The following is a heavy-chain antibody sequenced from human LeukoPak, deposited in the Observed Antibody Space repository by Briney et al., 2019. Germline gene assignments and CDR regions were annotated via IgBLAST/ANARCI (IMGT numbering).Heavy chain of an antibody. V-gene: IGHV4-59*01. D-gene: IGHD3-22*01. Sequence: PSETLSLTCTVSGGSISSYYWSWIRQPPGKGLEWIGYIYYSGSTNYNPSLKSRVTISVDTSKNQFSLKLSSVTAADTAVYYCAKLAYYYDSSGYSHYYYYYMDVWGKGTTVTISS. CDR3: AKLAYYYDSSGYSHYYYYYMDV. CDR2: IYYSGST. J-gene: IGHJ6*03. CDR1: GGSISSYY.